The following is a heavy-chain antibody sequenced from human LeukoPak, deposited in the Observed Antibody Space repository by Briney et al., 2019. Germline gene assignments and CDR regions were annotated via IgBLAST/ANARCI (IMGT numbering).Heavy chain of an antibody. Sequence: SETLSLTCTVSGYSIRSGYYWGWIRQPPGKGLEWIGSIYHSGSTYYNPSLKSRVTISVDTSKNQFSLKLNSVTAADTAVYYCTRHHHNPTYDYWGQGTLVTVSS. CDR3: TRHHHNPTYDY. D-gene: IGHD1-14*01. J-gene: IGHJ4*02. CDR1: GYSIRSGYY. V-gene: IGHV4-38-2*02. CDR2: IYHSGST.